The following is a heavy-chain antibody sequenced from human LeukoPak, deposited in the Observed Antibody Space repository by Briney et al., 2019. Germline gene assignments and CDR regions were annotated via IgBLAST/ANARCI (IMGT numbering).Heavy chain of an antibody. CDR3: ARDRAPIGVTGNNFDY. CDR1: GYTFTGYY. CDR2: INPNNGDT. V-gene: IGHV1-2*02. D-gene: IGHD6-19*01. J-gene: IGHJ4*02. Sequence: ASVKVSCKASGYTFTGYYMHWVRQAPGQGLEWMGWINPNNGDTNYAQNFQGRVTMTRDTSISTAYMELSRLTSDDTAVYYCARDRAPIGVTGNNFDYWGQGTLVTVSS.